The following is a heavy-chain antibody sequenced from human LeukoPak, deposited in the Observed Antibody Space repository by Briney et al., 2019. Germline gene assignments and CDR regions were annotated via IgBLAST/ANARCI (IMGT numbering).Heavy chain of an antibody. Sequence: SETLSLTCTVSGYSISSGYYWGWIRQPPGKGLEWIGSIYYSGSTYYNPSLKSRVTISVDTSKNQFSLKLSSVTAADTAVYYCARRASSKYSSSWYYFDYWGQGTLVTVSS. J-gene: IGHJ4*02. CDR1: GYSISSGYY. D-gene: IGHD6-13*01. CDR2: IYYSGST. V-gene: IGHV4-38-2*02. CDR3: ARRASSKYSSSWYYFDY.